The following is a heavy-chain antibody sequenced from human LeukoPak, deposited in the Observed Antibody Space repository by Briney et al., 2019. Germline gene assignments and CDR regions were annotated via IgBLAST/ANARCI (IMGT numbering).Heavy chain of an antibody. J-gene: IGHJ3*02. V-gene: IGHV3-15*01. CDR3: TTTPPYQLLSDAFGI. D-gene: IGHD2-2*01. CDR2: IKSKTDGGTT. CDR1: GFTFSNAW. Sequence: GSLRLSCAASGFTFSNAWMSWVRQAPGKGLEWVGRIKSKTDGGTTDYAAPVKGRFTISRDDSKNTLYLQMNSLKTEDTAVYYCTTTPPYQLLSDAFGIWGQGTMVTVSS.